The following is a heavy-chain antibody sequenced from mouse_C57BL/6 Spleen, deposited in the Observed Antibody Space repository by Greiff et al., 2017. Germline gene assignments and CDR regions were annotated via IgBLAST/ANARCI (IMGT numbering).Heavy chain of an antibody. D-gene: IGHD1-1*01. Sequence: VQLQQSGPGLVQPSQSLSITCTVSGFSLTSYGVHWVRQSPGKGLEWLGVLWSGGSTDYNAAFISRLSISKDNSKSQVFFKMNSLQADDTAIYYCARGDYYGSTFAYWGQGTLVTVSA. CDR2: LWSGGST. CDR3: ARGDYYGSTFAY. CDR1: GFSLTSYG. V-gene: IGHV2-2*01. J-gene: IGHJ3*01.